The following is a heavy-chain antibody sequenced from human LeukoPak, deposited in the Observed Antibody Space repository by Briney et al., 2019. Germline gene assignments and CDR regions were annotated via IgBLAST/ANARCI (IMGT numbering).Heavy chain of an antibody. D-gene: IGHD6-19*01. CDR3: TTVTSQWLVYYFDY. Sequence: GGSLRLSCAASGFTFSNAWMSWVRQAPGKGLEWVGRIKSKTDGGTTDYAAPVKCRFTISRDDSKNTLYLQMNSLKTEDTAVYYCTTVTSQWLVYYFDYWGQGTLVTVSS. J-gene: IGHJ4*02. V-gene: IGHV3-15*01. CDR2: IKSKTDGGTT. CDR1: GFTFSNAW.